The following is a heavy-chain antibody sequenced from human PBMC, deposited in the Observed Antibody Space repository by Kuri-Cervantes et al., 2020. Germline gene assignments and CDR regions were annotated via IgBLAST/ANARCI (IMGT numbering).Heavy chain of an antibody. J-gene: IGHJ4*02. Sequence: GGSLRLSCAASGFTFSSYSMNWVRQAPGKGLEWVSSISSSSSYIYYADSVKGRFIISRDSSKNTVHLQMNSLRAEDTALYYCARDPIIRAAPIDYFDYWGQGTLVTVSS. D-gene: IGHD5-12*01. CDR2: ISSSSSYI. CDR3: ARDPIIRAAPIDYFDY. CDR1: GFTFSSYS. V-gene: IGHV3-21*01.